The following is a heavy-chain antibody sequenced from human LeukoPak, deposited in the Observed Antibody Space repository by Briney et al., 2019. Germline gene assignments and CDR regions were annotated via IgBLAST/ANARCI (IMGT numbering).Heavy chain of an antibody. D-gene: IGHD5-18*01. CDR1: GFTFSSYG. J-gene: IGHJ4*02. CDR2: IWYDGSNK. V-gene: IGHV3-33*01. CDR3: ARDRIHHY. Sequence: PGRSLRLSCAASGFTFSSYGMHWVRQAPGKGLEWAAVIWYDGSNKYYADSVKGRFTISRDNSKNTLYLQMNSLRAEDTAVYYCARDRIHHYWGQGTLVTVSS.